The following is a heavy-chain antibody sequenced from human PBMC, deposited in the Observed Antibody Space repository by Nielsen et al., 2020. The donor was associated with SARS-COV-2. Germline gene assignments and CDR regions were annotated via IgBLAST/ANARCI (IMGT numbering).Heavy chain of an antibody. CDR2: IYSGGSST. J-gene: IGHJ4*02. V-gene: IGHV3-23*03. CDR3: AKDLGAAAGYDY. D-gene: IGHD6-13*01. Sequence: GESLKISCAASGFTFSSYSMNWVRQAPGKGLEWVSVIYSGGSSTYYADSVKGRFTISRDNSKNTLYLQMNSLRAEDTAVYYCAKDLGAAAGYDYWGQGTLVTVSS. CDR1: GFTFSSYS.